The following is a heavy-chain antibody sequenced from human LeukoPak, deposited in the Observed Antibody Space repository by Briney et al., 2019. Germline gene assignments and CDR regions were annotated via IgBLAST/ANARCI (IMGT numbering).Heavy chain of an antibody. V-gene: IGHV4-34*01. CDR1: GGSFSGYY. CDR2: INHSGST. J-gene: IGHJ4*02. D-gene: IGHD6-19*01. Sequence: SETLSLTCAVYGGSFSGYYWSWIRQPPGKGLEWIGEINHSGSTNYNPSLKSRVTISVDTSKNQFSLKLSSVTAAGTAVYYCARGGQQWLERRLPDYWGQGTLVTVSS. CDR3: ARGGQQWLERRLPDY.